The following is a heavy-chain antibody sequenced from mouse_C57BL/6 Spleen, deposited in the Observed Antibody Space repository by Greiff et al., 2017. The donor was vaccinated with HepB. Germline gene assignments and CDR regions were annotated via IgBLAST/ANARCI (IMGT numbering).Heavy chain of an antibody. Sequence: VQLQQPGAELVRPGTSVKLSCKASGYTFTSYWMHWVKQRPGQGLEWIGVIDPSDSYTNYNQQFKGKATLTVDTSSSTAYMQLSSLTSEDSAVYYCASNPRVHWYFDGWGTGTTVTVSS. CDR1: GYTFTSYW. CDR2: IDPSDSYT. J-gene: IGHJ1*03. CDR3: ASNPRVHWYFDG. V-gene: IGHV1-59*01.